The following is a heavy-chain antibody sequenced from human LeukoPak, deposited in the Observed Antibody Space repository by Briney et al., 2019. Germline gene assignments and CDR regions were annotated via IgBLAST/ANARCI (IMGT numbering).Heavy chain of an antibody. J-gene: IGHJ4*02. CDR1: GFTFSSYW. D-gene: IGHD5-24*01. V-gene: IGHV3-7*01. CDR3: ARDTDGYNLDHYFDY. Sequence: PGGSLRLSCAASGFTFSSYWMSWVRQAPGKGLEWVANIKRDGSEKYYVDSVKGRFTISRDNAKNSLYLQMNSLRAEDTAVYYCARDTDGYNLDHYFDYWGQGTLVTVSS. CDR2: IKRDGSEK.